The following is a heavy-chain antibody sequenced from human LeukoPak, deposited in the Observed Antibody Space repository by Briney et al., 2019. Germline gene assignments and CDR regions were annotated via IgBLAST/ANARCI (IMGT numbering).Heavy chain of an antibody. CDR2: IYYSGIT. J-gene: IGHJ4*02. CDR1: GGSFSGYY. V-gene: IGHV4-39*01. Sequence: SETLSLTCAVYGGSFSGYYWGWIRQPPGKGLEWIGSIYYSGITYYNPSLKSRITISVDTSKNQFSLKLNSVTAADAAVYYCARRFPYNNTPYFDYWGQGTLVTVSS. CDR3: ARRFPYNNTPYFDY. D-gene: IGHD5-24*01.